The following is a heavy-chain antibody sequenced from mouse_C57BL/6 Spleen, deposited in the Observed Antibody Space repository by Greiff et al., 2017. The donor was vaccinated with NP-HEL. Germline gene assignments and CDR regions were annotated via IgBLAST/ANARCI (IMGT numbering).Heavy chain of an antibody. D-gene: IGHD1-1*01. CDR1: GFTFSSYG. Sequence: DVHLVESGGDLVKPGGSLKLSCAASGFTFSSYGMSWVRQTPDKRLEWVATISSGGSYTYYPDSVKGRFTISRDNAKNTLYLQMSSLKSEDTAMYYCAREKITTVVADWYFDVWGTGTTVTVSS. V-gene: IGHV5-6*01. CDR2: ISSGGSYT. CDR3: AREKITTVVADWYFDV. J-gene: IGHJ1*03.